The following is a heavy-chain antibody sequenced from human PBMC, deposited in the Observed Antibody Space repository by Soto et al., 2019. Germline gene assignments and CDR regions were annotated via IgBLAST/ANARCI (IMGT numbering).Heavy chain of an antibody. CDR2: IYDSGST. V-gene: IGHV4-30-2*01. J-gene: IGHJ5*02. CDR3: ARDQLEGNWFDP. D-gene: IGHD1-1*01. CDR1: GGSISSGGYS. Sequence: QLQLQESGSGRVRPSQTLSLTCAVSGGSISSGGYSWNWIRQPPGKGLEWIGYIYDSGSTLYNPSLKSRVTISVDKSKNQFSMKLSSVTAADTAVYYCARDQLEGNWFDPWGQGTLVTVSS.